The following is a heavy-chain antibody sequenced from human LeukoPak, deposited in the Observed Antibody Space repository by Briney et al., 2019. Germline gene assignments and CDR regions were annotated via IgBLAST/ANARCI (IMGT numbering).Heavy chain of an antibody. CDR2: IKQDGSVK. V-gene: IGHV3-7*01. CDR1: GFTFSSYS. CDR3: ARKGLPDY. J-gene: IGHJ4*02. Sequence: GGSLRLSCAASGFTFSSYSMSWVRQAPGKGLEWVANIKQDGSVKYYVDSVKGRFTISRDNAGNSLYLQMNSLGAEDTAVYYCARKGLPDYWGQGTLVTVSS.